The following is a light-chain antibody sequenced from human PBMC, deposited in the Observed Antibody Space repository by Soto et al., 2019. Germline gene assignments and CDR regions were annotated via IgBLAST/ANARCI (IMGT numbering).Light chain of an antibody. J-gene: IGLJ3*02. CDR3: CSYATSIAWV. V-gene: IGLV2-14*01. Sequence: QSALTQGASVSGSPGQSITISCTGTDNDVGGYDFVSWYQHHPGRAPKLLIHEVSIRLSGISSRFSGSKSGNTASLTITGLQPEDEAMYFCCSYATSIAWVFGGGTQLTVL. CDR2: EVS. CDR1: DNDVGGYDF.